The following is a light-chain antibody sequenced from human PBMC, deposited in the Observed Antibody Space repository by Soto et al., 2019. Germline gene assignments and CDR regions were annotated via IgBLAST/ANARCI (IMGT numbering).Light chain of an antibody. V-gene: IGKV3-11*01. CDR2: DTS. J-gene: IGKJ4*01. CDR1: QSVSRY. Sequence: EIVLTQSPATLSLSPGERATLSCRASQSVSRYLAWYQQKPGQAPRLLIYDTSNRATGIPARFSGSGSGTNFTLTIISLEPEDFAVYYCQQRSNWPTFGGGTKVEIK. CDR3: QQRSNWPT.